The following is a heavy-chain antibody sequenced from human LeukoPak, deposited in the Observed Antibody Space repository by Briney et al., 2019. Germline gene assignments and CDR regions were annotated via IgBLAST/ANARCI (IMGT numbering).Heavy chain of an antibody. D-gene: IGHD3-3*01. CDR1: GFTFSSYA. V-gene: IGHV3-30-3*01. J-gene: IGHJ6*02. CDR2: ISYDGSNK. CDR3: ARDDFWSGYWRYYYYGMDV. Sequence: GGSLRLSCAASGFTFSSYAMHWVRQAPGKELEWVAVISYDGSNKYYADSVKGRFTISRDNSKNTLYLQMNSLRAEDTAVYYCARDDFWSGYWRYYYYGMDVWGQGTTVTVSS.